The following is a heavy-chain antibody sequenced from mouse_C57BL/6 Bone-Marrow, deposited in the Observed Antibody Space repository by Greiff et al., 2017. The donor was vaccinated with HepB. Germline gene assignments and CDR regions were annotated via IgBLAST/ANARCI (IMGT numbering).Heavy chain of an antibody. CDR1: GFSLTSYG. J-gene: IGHJ4*01. Sequence: QVQLKESGPGLVAPSQSLSITCTVSGFSLTSYGVHWVRQPPGKGLEWLVVIWSDGSTTYNSAHKSRLSISKDNSKSQVFLKMNSLQTDDTAMYYCARHGTTVVRNYAMDYWGQGTSVTVSS. CDR2: IWSDGST. CDR3: ARHGTTVVRNYAMDY. V-gene: IGHV2-6-1*01. D-gene: IGHD1-1*01.